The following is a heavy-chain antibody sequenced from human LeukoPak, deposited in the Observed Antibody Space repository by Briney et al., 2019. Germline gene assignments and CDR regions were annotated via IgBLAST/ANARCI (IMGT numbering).Heavy chain of an antibody. V-gene: IGHV3-66*01. CDR1: GFTVSSNF. CDR2: IYSGGST. Sequence: GGSLRLSCAASGFTVSSNFMSWVRQAPGKGLEWVSVIYSGGSTYYADSVKGRFTISRDNSKNTLYLQMDSLKTEDTAVYYCSRATRITIFGVKYYFDYWGQGTLVTVSS. CDR3: SRATRITIFGVKYYFDY. D-gene: IGHD3-3*01. J-gene: IGHJ4*02.